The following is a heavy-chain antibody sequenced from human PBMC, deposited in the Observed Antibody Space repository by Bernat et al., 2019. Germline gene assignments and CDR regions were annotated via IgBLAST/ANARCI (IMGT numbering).Heavy chain of an antibody. J-gene: IGHJ4*02. V-gene: IGHV3-7*03. CDR2: INQDGSEK. CDR3: STSHDH. CDR1: GFTFSSYW. Sequence: EVLLVQSGGGLVQPGGSLRLSCAASGFTFSSYWMSWVRQAPGKGLEWVASINQDGSEKYHADSVKGRFTISRDNAENSLYLQMNSLRAEDTAVYYCSTSHDHWGQGTLVTVSS.